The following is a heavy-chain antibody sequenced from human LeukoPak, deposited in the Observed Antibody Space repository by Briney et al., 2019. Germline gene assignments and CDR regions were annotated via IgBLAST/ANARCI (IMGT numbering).Heavy chain of an antibody. Sequence: SETLSLTCTVSSGSISSSNYYWGWIRQPPGKGLEWIGSIYYSGSTYYNPSLKSRVTISVDTSKNQFSLKLSSVTAADTAVYYCARGSIVLIDGRFDPWGQGTLVTVSS. CDR2: IYYSGST. CDR1: SGSISSSNYY. V-gene: IGHV4-39*07. J-gene: IGHJ5*02. D-gene: IGHD2-8*01. CDR3: ARGSIVLIDGRFDP.